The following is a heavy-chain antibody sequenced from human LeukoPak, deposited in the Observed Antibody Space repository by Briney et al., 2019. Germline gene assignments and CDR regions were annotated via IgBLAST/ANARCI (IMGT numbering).Heavy chain of an antibody. J-gene: IGHJ4*02. D-gene: IGHD1-14*01. CDR2: INHSGST. Sequence: SETLSLTCAVYGGSFSGYYWSWIRQPPGKGLEWIGEINHSGSTNYNPSLKSRVTISVDTSKNQFSLKLSSVTAADTAVYYCARGRKEGGSRAFDYWGQGTLVTISS. CDR3: ARGRKEGGSRAFDY. V-gene: IGHV4-34*01. CDR1: GGSFSGYY.